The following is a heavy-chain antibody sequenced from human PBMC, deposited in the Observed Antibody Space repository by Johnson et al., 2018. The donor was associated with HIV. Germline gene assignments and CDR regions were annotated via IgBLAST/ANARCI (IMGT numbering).Heavy chain of an antibody. J-gene: IGHJ3*02. V-gene: IGHV3-30-3*01. Sequence: VQLVESGGGVVQPGRSLRLSCAASGFTFSDYAIHWVRQAPGKGLEWVAVISYDGSNKYYAVSVKGRFTLLRDNSKNTLYLQMNRLRGEDTAVYYCARGIDGSAQNSDAFDNWGQGTMVTVSS. CDR2: ISYDGSNK. CDR1: GFTFSDYA. D-gene: IGHD5-24*01. CDR3: ARGIDGSAQNSDAFDN.